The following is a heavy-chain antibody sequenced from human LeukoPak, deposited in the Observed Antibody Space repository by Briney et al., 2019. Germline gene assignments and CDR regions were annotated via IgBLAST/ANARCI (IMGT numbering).Heavy chain of an antibody. D-gene: IGHD3-10*01. Sequence: SETLSLTCTVSGGSISSYYWSWIRQPPGKGLEWIGYIYYSGSTNYNPSLKSRGTISVDTSKNQSSLKLSSVTAADTAVYYCARATYGSGSSGYYYYGMDVWGQGTTVTVSS. CDR3: ARATYGSGSSGYYYYGMDV. J-gene: IGHJ6*02. CDR2: IYYSGST. V-gene: IGHV4-59*01. CDR1: GGSISSYY.